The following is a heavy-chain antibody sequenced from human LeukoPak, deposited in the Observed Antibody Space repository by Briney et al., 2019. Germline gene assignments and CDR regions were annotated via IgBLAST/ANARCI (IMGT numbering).Heavy chain of an antibody. J-gene: IGHJ4*01. CDR1: GFTFSSYA. CDR2: IKQDSSET. CDR3: EREGFYFFDF. V-gene: IGHV3-7*01. Sequence: GGSLRLSCAASGFTFSSYAMHWVRPAPPKGGGWVANIKQDSSETTYADSARGPFTIFRDNAPDPLYLQKNSLVAEDAATYYCEREGFYFFDFWGKGTLVTVSS.